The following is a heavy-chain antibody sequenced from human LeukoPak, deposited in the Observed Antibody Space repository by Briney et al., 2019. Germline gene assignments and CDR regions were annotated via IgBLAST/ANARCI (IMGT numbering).Heavy chain of an antibody. Sequence: GESLKIFCKGSGYSFTSYWIGWVRQMPGKGLEWMGIIYPGDSGTRYSPSFQGQVTISADKSISTAYLRWSSLKASDTAMYYCARLGGELLRYFDYWGQGTLVTVSS. J-gene: IGHJ4*02. CDR2: IYPGDSGT. V-gene: IGHV5-51*01. D-gene: IGHD1-26*01. CDR3: ARLGGELLRYFDY. CDR1: GYSFTSYW.